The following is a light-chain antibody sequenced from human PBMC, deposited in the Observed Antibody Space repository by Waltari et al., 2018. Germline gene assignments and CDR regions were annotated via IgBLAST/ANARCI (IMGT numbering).Light chain of an antibody. CDR2: KAS. Sequence: DIQMTQSPSTLSTSVGDRVTITCRASQSIKSWLAWYQQKPGKAPKLLIYKASSLESGVPSRFSGSESGTEFTLTISSLQPDDSATYYCQQYQSHPLTFGGGTKVEIK. J-gene: IGKJ4*01. CDR1: QSIKSW. V-gene: IGKV1-5*03. CDR3: QQYQSHPLT.